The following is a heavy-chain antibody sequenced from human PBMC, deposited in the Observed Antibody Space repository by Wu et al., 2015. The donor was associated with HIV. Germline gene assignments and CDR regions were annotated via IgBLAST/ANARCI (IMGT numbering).Heavy chain of an antibody. V-gene: IGHV1-46*03. CDR2: FNPSGGST. CDR3: ARGLGSSWYGHDFDI. J-gene: IGHJ3*02. Sequence: QVQLVQSGTEVKKPGASVKVSCKASGYTFINYYMHWVRQAPGQGLEWMGIFNPSGGSTRYAQKFQGRVTMTRDTSTSTVYMELSSLRSEDTAVYYCARGLGSSWYGHDFDIWGPRGQWSSSLQ. D-gene: IGHD6-13*01. CDR1: GYTFINYY.